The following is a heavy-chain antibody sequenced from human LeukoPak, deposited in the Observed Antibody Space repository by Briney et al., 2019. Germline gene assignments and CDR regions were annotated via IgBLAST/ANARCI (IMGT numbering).Heavy chain of an antibody. Sequence: SETLSLTCSVSGGSITHYYWCWIRQPPGKGLEHIGSISYLANTNHNPSLKSRVTMSVDTSKNQFSLQLTSVTAADPAVYYCATGDSGSFHDFWGQGTLVTVSS. V-gene: IGHV4-59*01. CDR3: ATGDSGSFHDF. D-gene: IGHD3-10*01. CDR1: GGSITHYY. CDR2: ISYLANT. J-gene: IGHJ4*02.